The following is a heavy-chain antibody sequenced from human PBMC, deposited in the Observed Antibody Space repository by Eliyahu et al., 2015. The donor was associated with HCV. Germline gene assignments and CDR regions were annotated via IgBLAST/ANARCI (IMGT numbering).Heavy chain of an antibody. Sequence: QVQLVQSGAEVKKPGASVKVSCXASGYTFSAYYMHWVRXAPGQGLEWMGWINPNSGGTNXAQKFQGRVTMTRDTSISTPYMELSRLRSDDTAVYYCARARMGWGGGDYWGQGTLVTVSS. CDR1: GYTFSAYY. V-gene: IGHV1-2*02. CDR2: INPNSGGT. J-gene: IGHJ4*02. CDR3: ARARMGWGGGDY. D-gene: IGHD3-16*01.